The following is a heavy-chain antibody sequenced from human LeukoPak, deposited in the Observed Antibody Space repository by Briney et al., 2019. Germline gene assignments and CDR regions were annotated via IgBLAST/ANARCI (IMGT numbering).Heavy chain of an antibody. CDR3: TRRGAQQENVDY. J-gene: IGHJ4*02. D-gene: IGHD6-13*01. CDR2: IRSKANSYAT. Sequence: PGGSLRLSCAASGFTFSGSAMHWVRQASGKGLEWVGRIRSKANSYATAYAASVKGRFTISRDDSKNTAYLQMNSLKTEDTAVYYCTRRGAQQENVDYWGQGTLVTVSS. CDR1: GFTFSGSA. V-gene: IGHV3-73*01.